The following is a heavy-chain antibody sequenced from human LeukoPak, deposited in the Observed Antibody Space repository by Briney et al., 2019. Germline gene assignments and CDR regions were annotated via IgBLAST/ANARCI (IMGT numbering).Heavy chain of an antibody. D-gene: IGHD6-19*01. CDR3: ASPGIAVAGYDAFDI. V-gene: IGHV5-51*01. J-gene: IGHJ3*02. Sequence: GESLKISCQGSGYSFTSYWIGWVRQMPGKGLEWMGIIYPGDSDTRYSPSFQGQVTISADRSISTAYLQWSSLKASDTAMYYCASPGIAVAGYDAFDIWGQGTMVTVSS. CDR1: GYSFTSYW. CDR2: IYPGDSDT.